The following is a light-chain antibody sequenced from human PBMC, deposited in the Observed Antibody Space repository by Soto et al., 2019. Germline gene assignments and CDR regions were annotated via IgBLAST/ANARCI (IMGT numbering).Light chain of an antibody. CDR3: QQYNNWRT. CDR2: GAS. Sequence: ERVITQSPPSLSVSQGERATLSCRASQSVSSNLAWYQQKPGQAPRLLIYGASTRATGIPARFSGSGSGTEFTLTISSLQSEDFAVYYCQQYNNWRTFGQGSKVDIK. J-gene: IGKJ1*01. V-gene: IGKV3-15*01. CDR1: QSVSSN.